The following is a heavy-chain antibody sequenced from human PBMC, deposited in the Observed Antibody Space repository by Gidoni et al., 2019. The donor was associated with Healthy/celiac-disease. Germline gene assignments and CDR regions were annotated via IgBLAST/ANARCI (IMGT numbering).Heavy chain of an antibody. CDR3: ARDRRGYCSGGSCFPDY. CDR2: ISSSGSTI. CDR1: GFTFSDSY. Sequence: QVQLVASGGGLVKPGGSLSLSCAAPGFTFSDSYMSWIRQAPGKGLEWVSYISSSGSTIYYADSVKGRFTISRDNAKNSLYLQMNSLRAEDTAVYYCARDRRGYCSGGSCFPDYWGQGTLVTVSS. J-gene: IGHJ4*02. D-gene: IGHD2-15*01. V-gene: IGHV3-11*01.